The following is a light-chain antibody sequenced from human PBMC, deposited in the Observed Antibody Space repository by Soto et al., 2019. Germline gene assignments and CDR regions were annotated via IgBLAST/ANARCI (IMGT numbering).Light chain of an antibody. J-gene: IGKJ3*01. V-gene: IGKV3-20*01. CDR1: QSVSSSY. Sequence: EIVLTQSPGTLSLSPGERATLSCRASQSVSSSYLAWYQQKPGQAPRLLIYGASSRATGIPDRFSGSGSGTDFTLTISTLQPQDSAVSYSQQYGSSTPFTFCPWTKVDTK. CDR3: QQYGSSTPFT. CDR2: GAS.